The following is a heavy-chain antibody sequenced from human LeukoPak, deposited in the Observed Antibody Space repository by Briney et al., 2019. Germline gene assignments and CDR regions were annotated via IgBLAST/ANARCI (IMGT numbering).Heavy chain of an antibody. V-gene: IGHV3-23*01. CDR2: ISGSGGSI. CDR1: GFTFSSYA. J-gene: IGHJ6*03. D-gene: IGHD3-3*01. CDR3: AKDGGYDLYYYYMDV. Sequence: GGSLRLSCAASGFTFSSYAMSWVRQAPGKGLEWVSAISGSGGSIYYADSVKGRVTISRDNSKNTLYLQMNSLRAEDTAVYYCAKDGGYDLYYYYMDVWGKGTTVTVSS.